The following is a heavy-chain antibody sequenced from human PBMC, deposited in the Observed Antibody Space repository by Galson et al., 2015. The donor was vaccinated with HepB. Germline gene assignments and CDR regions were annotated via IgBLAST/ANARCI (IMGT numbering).Heavy chain of an antibody. CDR1: GYTFTGYY. J-gene: IGHJ4*02. CDR2: INPNSGGT. Sequence: SVKVSCKASGYTFTGYYMHWVRQAPGQGLEWMGWINPNSGGTNYAQKFQGWVTMTRDTSISTAYMELSRLRSDDTAVYYCARESEYEIAVAGTGFDYWGQGTLVTVSS. D-gene: IGHD6-19*01. CDR3: ARESEYEIAVAGTGFDY. V-gene: IGHV1-2*04.